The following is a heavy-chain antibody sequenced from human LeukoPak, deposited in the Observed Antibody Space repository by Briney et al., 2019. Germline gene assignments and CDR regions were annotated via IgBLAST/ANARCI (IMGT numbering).Heavy chain of an antibody. Sequence: SETLSLTCTVSGGSISSYYWSWIRQPPGKGLEWIGYIYYSGSTNYNPSLKSRVTMSQDTSKNQFSLRLTSVTAADTAVYYCARDGVGATVEAFDIWGQGTMVTVSS. CDR3: ARDGVGATVEAFDI. V-gene: IGHV4-59*12. D-gene: IGHD1-26*01. CDR2: IYYSGST. CDR1: GGSISSYY. J-gene: IGHJ3*02.